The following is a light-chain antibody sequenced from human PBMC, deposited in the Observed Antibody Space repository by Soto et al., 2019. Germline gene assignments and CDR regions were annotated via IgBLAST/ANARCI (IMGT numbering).Light chain of an antibody. V-gene: IGKV3-20*01. CDR3: QQYGSSPPYT. Sequence: EIVLTQSPGTLALSPGERATLSCRANRSFSSSYLAWYQQMPGQAPRLLIYAASSRATGIPDRFSGSGSGTDFTLTISRLEPEDSAVYYCQQYGSSPPYTFGQGTKVDIK. CDR1: RSFSSSY. CDR2: AAS. J-gene: IGKJ2*01.